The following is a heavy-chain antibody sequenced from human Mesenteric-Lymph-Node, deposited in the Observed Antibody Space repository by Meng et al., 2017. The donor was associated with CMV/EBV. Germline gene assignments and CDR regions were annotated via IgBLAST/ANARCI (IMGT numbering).Heavy chain of an antibody. J-gene: IGHJ5*02. CDR3: ARDNNLAYP. CDR1: GFTFDDYA. D-gene: IGHD5-24*01. V-gene: IGHV3-9*01. Sequence: SLKISCAASGFTFDDYAMHWVRQAPGKGLEWVSGLSWNSGSIGYADSVKGRFTISRDNAKNTVYLQMNSLRAEDTGVYYCARDNNLAYPWGQGTLVTVSS. CDR2: LSWNSGSI.